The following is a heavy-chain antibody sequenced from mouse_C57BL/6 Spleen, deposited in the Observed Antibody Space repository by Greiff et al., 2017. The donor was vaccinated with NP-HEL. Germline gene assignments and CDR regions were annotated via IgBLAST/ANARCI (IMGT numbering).Heavy chain of an antibody. J-gene: IGHJ4*01. CDR1: GYAFSSSW. CDR2: IYPGDGDT. CDR3: ARETLYYGSTPYAMDY. V-gene: IGHV1-82*01. Sequence: VKLMESGPELVKPGASVKISCKASGYAFSSSWINWVKQRPGKGLEWIGRIYPGDGDTNYNGKFKGKATLTADKSSSTAYMQLSSLTSEDSAVYFCARETLYYGSTPYAMDYWGQGTSVTVSS. D-gene: IGHD1-1*01.